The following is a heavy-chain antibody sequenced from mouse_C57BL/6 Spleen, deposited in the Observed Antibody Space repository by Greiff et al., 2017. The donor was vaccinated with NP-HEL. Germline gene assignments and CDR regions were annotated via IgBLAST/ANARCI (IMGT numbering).Heavy chain of an antibody. CDR3: AFYGSRGNYYAMDY. CDR1: GYTFTDYN. D-gene: IGHD1-1*01. CDR2: INPNNGGT. J-gene: IGHJ4*01. V-gene: IGHV1-22*01. Sequence: VQLQQSGPELVKPGASVKMSCKASGYTFTDYNMHWVKQSHGKSLEWIGYINPNNGGTSYNQKFKGKATLTVNKSSSTAYMELRSLTSEDSAVYYGAFYGSRGNYYAMDYWGQGTSVTVSS.